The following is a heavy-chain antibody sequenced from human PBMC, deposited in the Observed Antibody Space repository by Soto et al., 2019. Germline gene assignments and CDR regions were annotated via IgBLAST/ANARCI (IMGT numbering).Heavy chain of an antibody. CDR1: GGTFSSYT. CDR3: ATSYYDILTYFDY. Sequence: QVQLVQSGAEVKKPGSSVKVSCKASGGTFSSYTISWVRQAPGQGLEWMGRIIPILGIASYAQKFQGRVTITADKSTSTAYMELSSLRSEDTAVYYCATSYYDILTYFDYWGQGTLVTVSS. D-gene: IGHD3-9*01. V-gene: IGHV1-69*02. J-gene: IGHJ4*02. CDR2: IIPILGIA.